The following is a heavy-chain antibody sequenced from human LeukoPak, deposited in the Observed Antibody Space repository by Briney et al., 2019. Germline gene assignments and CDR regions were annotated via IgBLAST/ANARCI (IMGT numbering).Heavy chain of an antibody. Sequence: SETLSLTCTVSGGSISTYYWTWIRQPPGKGLEWIGYIYYSGSTNYNPSLSSRVTISLDTSKSQFSLMLRSLTAADTAMYYCARRYTASPGERFDYWGQGILVTVSS. D-gene: IGHD2-2*02. V-gene: IGHV4-59*08. J-gene: IGHJ4*02. CDR2: IYYSGST. CDR3: ARRYTASPGERFDY. CDR1: GGSISTYY.